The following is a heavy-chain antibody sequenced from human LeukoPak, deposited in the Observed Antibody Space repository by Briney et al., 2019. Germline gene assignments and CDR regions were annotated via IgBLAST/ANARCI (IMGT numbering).Heavy chain of an antibody. V-gene: IGHV1-2*02. CDR3: VRFGYHLEYSSSWYLFFGNWFDH. J-gene: IGHJ5*02. CDR2: SNPKRGGT. D-gene: IGHD6-13*01. Sequence: AAVKVSCKASGYTFTGYYMHWVRQAPGQGLEWRGWSNPKRGGTNYAQKLPGRVTMSMDTSISTAYMELSRLRTAETAVYNCVRFGYHLEYSSSWYLFFGNWFDHWGQGTLVTVSS. CDR1: GYTFTGYY.